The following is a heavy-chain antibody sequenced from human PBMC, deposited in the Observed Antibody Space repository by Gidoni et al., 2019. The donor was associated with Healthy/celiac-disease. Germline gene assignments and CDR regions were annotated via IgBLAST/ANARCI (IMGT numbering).Heavy chain of an antibody. V-gene: IGHV3-15*01. CDR1: GFPFSNAG. Sequence: EVQLVESGGGLVRPGGSLRLSGAASGFPFSNAGMSWVRQAQGKGLEWVGRIKSKTDGGTTDYAAPVQGRFTISRDDSKNTLYLQMNSLNTEDPAVYYCTTAPHYDFWSGYYDCMVVWGHGTTVTVSS. CDR2: IKSKTDGGTT. D-gene: IGHD3-3*01. J-gene: IGHJ6*02. CDR3: TTAPHYDFWSGYYDCMVV.